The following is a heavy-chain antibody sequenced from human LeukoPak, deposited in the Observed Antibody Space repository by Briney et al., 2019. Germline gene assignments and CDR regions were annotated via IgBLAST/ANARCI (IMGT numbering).Heavy chain of an antibody. J-gene: IGHJ3*02. D-gene: IGHD2-2*01. CDR2: ILPIFGTA. CDR1: GGTFSSYA. CDR3: ARDPGGYCSSTSCYAASGDAFDI. V-gene: IGHV1-69*13. Sequence: SVKVSCKASGGTFSSYAISWVRQAPGQGLEWMGGILPIFGTANYAQNFQGRVTITADESTSTAYMELSSLRSEDTAVYYCARDPGGYCSSTSCYAASGDAFDIWGQGTMVTVSS.